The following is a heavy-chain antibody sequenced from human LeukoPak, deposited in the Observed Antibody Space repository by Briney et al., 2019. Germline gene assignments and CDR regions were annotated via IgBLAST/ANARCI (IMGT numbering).Heavy chain of an antibody. Sequence: SVKVSCKASGVIFSSYTFSWVRQAPGQGLEWMGGIIPIFGTANYAQKFQGRVTITADESTSTAYMELSSLRSEDTAVYYCARKMEREGVYYYDSSGYYYWGQGTLVTVSS. J-gene: IGHJ4*02. V-gene: IGHV1-69*13. CDR3: ARKMEREGVYYYDSSGYYY. CDR1: GVIFSSYT. D-gene: IGHD3-22*01. CDR2: IIPIFGTA.